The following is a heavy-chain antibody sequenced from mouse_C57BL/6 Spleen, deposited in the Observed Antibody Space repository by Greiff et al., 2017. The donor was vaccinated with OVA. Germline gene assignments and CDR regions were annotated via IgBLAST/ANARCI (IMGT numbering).Heavy chain of an antibody. CDR2: ISSGSSTI. D-gene: IGHD2-2*01. CDR1: GFTFSDYG. J-gene: IGHJ4*01. V-gene: IGHV5-17*01. CDR3: ARNGYDDAMYY. Sequence: EVMLVESGGGLVKPGGSLTLSCAASGFTFSDYGMHWVRQAPEKGLEWVAYISSGSSTIYYADTVKGRFTISRDNAKNTLFLQMTRLRSEDTAMYYCARNGYDDAMYYWGQGTSVTVSS.